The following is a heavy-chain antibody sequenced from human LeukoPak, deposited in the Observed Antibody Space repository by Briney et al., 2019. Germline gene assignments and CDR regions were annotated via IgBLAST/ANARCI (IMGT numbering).Heavy chain of an antibody. CDR3: AREAVDSSSWSYYYYYGMDV. J-gene: IGHJ6*02. CDR2: INAGNGNT. Sequence: ASVKVSCKASGYTFTSYAMHWVRQASGQRLEWMGWINAGNGNTKYSQKFQGRVTITRDTSASTAYMELSSLRSEDTAVYYCAREAVDSSSWSYYYYYGMDVWGQGTTVTVSS. CDR1: GYTFTSYA. V-gene: IGHV1-3*01. D-gene: IGHD6-13*01.